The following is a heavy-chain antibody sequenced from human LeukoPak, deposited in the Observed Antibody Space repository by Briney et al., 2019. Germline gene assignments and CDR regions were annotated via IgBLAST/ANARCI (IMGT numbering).Heavy chain of an antibody. CDR2: INHSGST. D-gene: IGHD3-22*01. CDR1: GGSFSGYY. J-gene: IGHJ5*02. CDR3: ARLRITMIVVKGGFDP. Sequence: SETPSLACAVYGGSFSGYYWSWIRQPPGKGLEWIGEINHSGSTNYNPSLKSRVTISVDTSKNQFSLKLSSVTAADTAVYYCARLRITMIVVKGGFDPWGQGTLVTVSS. V-gene: IGHV4-34*01.